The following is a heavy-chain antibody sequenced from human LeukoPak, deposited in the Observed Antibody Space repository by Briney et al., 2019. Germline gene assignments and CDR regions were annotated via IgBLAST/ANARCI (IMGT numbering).Heavy chain of an antibody. J-gene: IGHJ3*02. V-gene: IGHV4-59*01. CDR1: GGSISSYY. Sequence: SETLSLTCTVSGGSISSYYWSWIRQPPGKGLEWIAYIYYSGSTNYNPSLKSRVTISVDTSKNQFSLKLSSVTAADTAVYYCARPGIAAAGTRAFDIWGQGTMVTVSS. D-gene: IGHD6-13*01. CDR2: IYYSGST. CDR3: ARPGIAAAGTRAFDI.